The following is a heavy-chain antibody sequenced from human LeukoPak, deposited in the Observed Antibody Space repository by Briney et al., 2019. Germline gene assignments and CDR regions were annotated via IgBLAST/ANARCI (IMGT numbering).Heavy chain of an antibody. V-gene: IGHV1-69*04. CDR1: GGTFSSYA. Sequence: SVKVSCKASGGTFSSYAISWVRQAPGQGLEWMGRIIPTLGIANYAQKFQGRVTITADKSTSTAYMELSSLRSEDTAVYYCARAGIVVVTAITYYFDYWGQGTLVTVSS. CDR3: ARAGIVVVTAITYYFDY. CDR2: IIPTLGIA. D-gene: IGHD2-21*02. J-gene: IGHJ4*02.